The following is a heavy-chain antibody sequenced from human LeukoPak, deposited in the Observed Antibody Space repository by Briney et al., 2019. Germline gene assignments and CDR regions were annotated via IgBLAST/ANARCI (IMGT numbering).Heavy chain of an antibody. J-gene: IGHJ5*02. CDR3: ARHFYRRGWYNWFDP. V-gene: IGHV1-69*13. CDR2: IIPIFGTA. CDR1: GGTFGSYA. Sequence: ASVKVSCKASGGTFGSYAISWVRQAPGQGLEWMGGIIPIFGTANYAQKFQGRVTITADESTSTAYMELSSLRSEDTAVYYCARHFYRRGWYNWFDPWAREPWSPSPQ. D-gene: IGHD6-19*01.